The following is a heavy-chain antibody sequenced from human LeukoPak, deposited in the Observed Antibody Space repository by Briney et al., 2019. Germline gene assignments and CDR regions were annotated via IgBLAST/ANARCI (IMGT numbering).Heavy chain of an antibody. V-gene: IGHV4-59*01. CDR1: GGSISSYH. CDR3: ARGTGTVVPAAIDWFDP. Sequence: KPSETLSLTCTVSGGSISSYHWSWIRQPPGKGLDWIGYIYYSGSTNYNPSLKSRVTISVDTSKNQFSLKLSSVTAADTAVYYCARGTGTVVPAAIDWFDPWGQGTLVTVSS. J-gene: IGHJ5*02. D-gene: IGHD2-2*02. CDR2: IYYSGST.